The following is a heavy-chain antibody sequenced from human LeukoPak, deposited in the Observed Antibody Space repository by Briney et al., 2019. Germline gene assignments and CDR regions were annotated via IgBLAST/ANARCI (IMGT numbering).Heavy chain of an antibody. V-gene: IGHV3-7*01. J-gene: IGHJ6*03. D-gene: IGHD2-2*01. CDR3: ARDPEYQLLNYYYYYMDV. CDR2: IKQDGSEK. CDR1: GFTFSSYW. Sequence: GGSLRLSCAASGFTFSSYWMSWVRQAPGRGLEWVANIKQDGSEKYYVDSVKGRVTISRDNAKNSLYLQMNSLRAEDTAVYYCARDPEYQLLNYYYYYMDVWGKGTTVTVSS.